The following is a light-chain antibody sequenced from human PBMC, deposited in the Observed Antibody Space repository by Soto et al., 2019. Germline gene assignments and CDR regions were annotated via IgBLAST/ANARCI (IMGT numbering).Light chain of an antibody. CDR1: SSNIGSNT. Sequence: QSVLTQPPSASGTPGQRVTISCSGSSSNIGSNTVNWYQQLPGTAPKLLIYSNNQRPSGVPARFSGYKSGTSASLAISGLQSEEEADYYCAAWDDSLNGHVVFGGGTKLTVL. V-gene: IGLV1-44*01. CDR2: SNN. CDR3: AAWDDSLNGHVV. J-gene: IGLJ2*01.